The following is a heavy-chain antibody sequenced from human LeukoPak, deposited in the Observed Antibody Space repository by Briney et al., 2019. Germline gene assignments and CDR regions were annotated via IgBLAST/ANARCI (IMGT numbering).Heavy chain of an antibody. V-gene: IGHV3-23*01. CDR1: GFTFSNYG. Sequence: PGGSLRLSCAASGFTFSNYGMTWVRQAPGKGLEWVSAISGSYGSTFSADSVKGRFTISRDNSKNTLYLQMNSLRAEDTAVYYCAKARGWLQLLEYWGQGTLVTVSA. J-gene: IGHJ4*02. CDR3: AKARGWLQLLEY. D-gene: IGHD5-24*01. CDR2: ISGSYGST.